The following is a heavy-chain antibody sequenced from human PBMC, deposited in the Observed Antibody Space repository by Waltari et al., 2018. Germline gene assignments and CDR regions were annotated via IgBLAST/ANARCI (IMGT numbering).Heavy chain of an antibody. CDR2: IYTSGST. Sequence: PSQTLSLTCTVSGGSISSGSYYWSWIRQPAGKGLEWIGYIYTSGSTNYNPSLKSRVTISVDTSKNQFSLKLSSVTAADTAVYYCARLGSGYYFDYWGQGTLVTVSS. CDR3: ARLGSGYYFDY. CDR1: GGSISSGSYY. J-gene: IGHJ4*02. V-gene: IGHV4-61*09. D-gene: IGHD3-22*01.